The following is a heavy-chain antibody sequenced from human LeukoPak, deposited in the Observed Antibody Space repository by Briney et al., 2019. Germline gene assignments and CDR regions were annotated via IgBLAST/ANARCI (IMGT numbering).Heavy chain of an antibody. J-gene: IGHJ4*02. D-gene: IGHD3-3*01. CDR3: ARRGYDFWSGYFDY. CDR1: GGSISSSSYS. CDR2: IYYSGST. V-gene: IGHV4-39*01. Sequence: SETLSLTCTVSGGSISSSSYSWGWIRQPPGKGLEWIGSIYYSGSTYYNPSLKSRVTISVDTSKTQFSLKLSSVTAADTAVYYCARRGYDFWSGYFDYWGQGTLVTVSS.